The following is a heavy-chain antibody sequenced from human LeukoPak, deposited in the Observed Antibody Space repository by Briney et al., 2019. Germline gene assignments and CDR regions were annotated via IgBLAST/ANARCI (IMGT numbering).Heavy chain of an antibody. V-gene: IGHV4-30-4*08. CDR3: ARDIAGDLPDYWYFDL. J-gene: IGHJ2*01. CDR2: IYYSGST. D-gene: IGHD7-27*01. CDR1: GGSISSGGYY. Sequence: PSQTLSLTCTVSGGSISSGGYYWSWIRQPPGKGLEWIGYIYYSGSTYYNPSLKSRVTISADTSKNQFSLKLSSVTAADTAVYYCARDIAGDLPDYWYFDLWGRGTLVTVSS.